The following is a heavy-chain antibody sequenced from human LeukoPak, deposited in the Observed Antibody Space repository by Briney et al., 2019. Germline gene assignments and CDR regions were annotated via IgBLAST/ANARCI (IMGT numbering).Heavy chain of an antibody. J-gene: IGHJ4*02. V-gene: IGHV3-48*04. CDR1: GFTFSSYS. D-gene: IGHD3-3*01. Sequence: GGSLRLSCAASGFTFSSYSMNWVRQAPGKGLEWVSYISSSSSTIYYADSVKGRFTISRDNAKNSLYLQMNSLRAEDTAVYYCARDEAELRFLEWLLFDYWGQGTLVTVSS. CDR3: ARDEAELRFLEWLLFDY. CDR2: ISSSSSTI.